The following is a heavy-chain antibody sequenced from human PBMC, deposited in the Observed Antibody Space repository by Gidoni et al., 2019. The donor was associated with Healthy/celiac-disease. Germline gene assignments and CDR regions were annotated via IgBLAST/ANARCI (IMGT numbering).Heavy chain of an antibody. CDR1: GFTLSSYG. D-gene: IGHD4-4*01. V-gene: IGHV3-30*18. CDR3: AKCYSNYDVCKFDY. CDR2: ISYDGSNK. Sequence: QVQLVESGGGVVHPGTSLTLSCAASGFTLSSYGMHWGRQPPGKGLEWVAVISYDGSNKYYADSVKGRFTISRDNSKNTLYLQMNSLRAEDTAVYYCAKCYSNYDVCKFDYWGQGTLVTVSS. J-gene: IGHJ4*02.